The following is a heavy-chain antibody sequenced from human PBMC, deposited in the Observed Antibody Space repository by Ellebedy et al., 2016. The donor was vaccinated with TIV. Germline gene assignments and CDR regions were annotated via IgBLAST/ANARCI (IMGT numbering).Heavy chain of an antibody. V-gene: IGHV3-9*01. CDR1: GFTFDDYA. J-gene: IGHJ4*02. D-gene: IGHD3-3*01. CDR3: AKDKASEIWSGFDY. CDR2: ISWNSGSI. Sequence: GGSLRLXXAASGFTFDDYAMHWVRQAPGKGLEWVSGISWNSGSIGYADSVKGRFTISRDNAKNSLYLQMNSLRAEDTALYYCAKDKASEIWSGFDYWGQGTLVTVSS.